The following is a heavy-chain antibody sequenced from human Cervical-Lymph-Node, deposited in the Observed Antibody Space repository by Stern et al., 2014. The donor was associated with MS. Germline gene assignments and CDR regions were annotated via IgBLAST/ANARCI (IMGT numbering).Heavy chain of an antibody. V-gene: IGHV4-61*02. J-gene: IGHJ5*02. CDR3: ATTRWDLFTWNWFDP. CDR1: GGSISSSGYY. Sequence: QVQLVESGPGLVKPSQTLSLTCTVSGGSISSSGYYWSWIRQPADKGLEWIGRIHESGRTYYNPSLKSRVTISMDTPHNQFSLKLPSVTAADTAVYYCATTRWDLFTWNWFDPWGQGTLVTVSS. CDR2: IHESGRT. D-gene: IGHD1-26*01.